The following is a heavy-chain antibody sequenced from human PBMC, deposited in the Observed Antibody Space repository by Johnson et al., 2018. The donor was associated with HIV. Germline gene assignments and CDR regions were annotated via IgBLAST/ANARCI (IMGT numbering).Heavy chain of an antibody. CDR2: ISYDGRNK. V-gene: IGHV3-30*04. J-gene: IGHJ3*02. Sequence: QVQLVESGGGVVQPGRSLRLSCAASGFTFSSYAMHWVRQAPGKGLEWVAVISYDGRNKYYADSVKGRFTISRDNSKNTLYLQINSLRAEDTAVYYCARVTSPVTTARYGAFDIWGQGTMVTVSS. D-gene: IGHD4-17*01. CDR3: ARVTSPVTTARYGAFDI. CDR1: GFTFSSYA.